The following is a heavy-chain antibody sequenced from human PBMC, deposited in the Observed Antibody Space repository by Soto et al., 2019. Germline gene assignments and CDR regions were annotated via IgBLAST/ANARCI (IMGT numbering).Heavy chain of an antibody. Sequence: EAQLVETGGGLIQPGGSLRLSCAASGFTVSTNHMSWVRQAPGKGLEWVSNLYTDGNAYYADSVKGRFTISRDNSRNQLFFQMNSLRAEYTAVYYCARDYDYGDAGVLDIRGQGTMVTVSS. CDR2: LYTDGNA. CDR3: ARDYDYGDAGVLDI. D-gene: IGHD4-17*01. J-gene: IGHJ3*02. CDR1: GFTVSTNH. V-gene: IGHV3-53*02.